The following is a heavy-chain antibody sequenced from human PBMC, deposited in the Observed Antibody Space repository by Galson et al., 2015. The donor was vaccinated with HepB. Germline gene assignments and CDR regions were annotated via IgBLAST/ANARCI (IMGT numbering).Heavy chain of an antibody. J-gene: IGHJ4*02. V-gene: IGHV3-33*01. CDR3: ARDRDLRGYTYGCDY. Sequence: SLRLSCAASGFTFSSYGMQWVRQAPGKGLEWVALIWYDGSNQYYADSVKGRFTVSRDNSKNTLFLQMNSLRSEDTAVYYCARDRDLRGYTYGCDYWGQGTRVTVSS. CDR1: GFTFSSYG. D-gene: IGHD5-18*01. CDR2: IWYDGSNQ.